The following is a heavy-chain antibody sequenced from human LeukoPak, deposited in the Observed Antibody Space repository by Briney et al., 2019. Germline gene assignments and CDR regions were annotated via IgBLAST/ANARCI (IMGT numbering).Heavy chain of an antibody. J-gene: IGHJ3*02. Sequence: PGGSLRLSCAHSLFTFSNYWMHWVRQAPGQGLVWGARIYNVGSSATYADSVTGRFTISRDNAKSTMYLQMNSLRAEDTAVYYCVRVRGGSGRSYAADAFDIWGQGTMVTASS. CDR3: VRVRGGSGRSYAADAFDI. CDR2: IYNVGSSA. CDR1: LFTFSNYW. D-gene: IGHD1-26*01. V-gene: IGHV3-74*01.